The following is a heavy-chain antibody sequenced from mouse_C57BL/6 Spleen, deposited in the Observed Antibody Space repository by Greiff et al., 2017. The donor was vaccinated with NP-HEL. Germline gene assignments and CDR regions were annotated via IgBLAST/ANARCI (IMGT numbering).Heavy chain of an antibody. V-gene: IGHV1-55*01. J-gene: IGHJ2*01. D-gene: IGHD2-4*01. Sequence: QVQLQQSGAELVKPGASVKMSCKASGYTFTSYWITWVKQSPGQGLEWIGDIYPGSGSTNYNEKFKSKATLTVDTSSSTAYMQLSSLTSEDSAVYYCASDYVEDFDYWGQGTTLTVSS. CDR3: ASDYVEDFDY. CDR2: IYPGSGST. CDR1: GYTFTSYW.